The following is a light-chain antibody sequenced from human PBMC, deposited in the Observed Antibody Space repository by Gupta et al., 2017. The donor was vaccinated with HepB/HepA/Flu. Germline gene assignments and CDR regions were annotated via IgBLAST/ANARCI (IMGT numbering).Light chain of an antibody. V-gene: IGKV1-27*01. J-gene: IGKJ4*01. Sequence: DIQMTHSPSSLSASVGDRVAITCRASQDISNYLAWYQQKPGKVPKLLISDASALKSGVPSRFSASGSGTDFTLTISSLQPEDVATYYCQYYNTAPTFGGGTKVEIK. CDR2: DAS. CDR3: QYYNTAPT. CDR1: QDISNY.